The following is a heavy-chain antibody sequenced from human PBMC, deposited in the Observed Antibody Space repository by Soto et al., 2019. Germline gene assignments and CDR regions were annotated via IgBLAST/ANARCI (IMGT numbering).Heavy chain of an antibody. Sequence: PGGSLRLSCAASGFTFSSYSMNWVRQAPGKGLEWVSSISSSSSYIYYADSVKGRFTISRDNAKNSLYLQMNSLRAEDTAVYYCARRVGAWYYFDYWGQGTLVTVSS. CDR2: ISSSSSYI. CDR1: GFTFSSYS. D-gene: IGHD1-26*01. V-gene: IGHV3-21*01. CDR3: ARRVGAWYYFDY. J-gene: IGHJ4*02.